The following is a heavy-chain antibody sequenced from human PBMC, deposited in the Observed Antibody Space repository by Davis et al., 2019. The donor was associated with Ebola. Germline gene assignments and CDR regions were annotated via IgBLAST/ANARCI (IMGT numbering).Heavy chain of an antibody. D-gene: IGHD3-10*01. CDR1: SYTFSSSG. CDR3: ARGITMVQGANWFDP. CDR2: ISTYNGNT. V-gene: IGHV1-18*01. Sequence: AAVQVSCKASSYTFSSSGIIWVRQDPGQGLEWMGWISTYNGNTNYAKKLKGRVTMTTDTSTSTAYMELSSLRSDDTAVYYCARGITMVQGANWFDPWGQGTLVTVSS. J-gene: IGHJ5*02.